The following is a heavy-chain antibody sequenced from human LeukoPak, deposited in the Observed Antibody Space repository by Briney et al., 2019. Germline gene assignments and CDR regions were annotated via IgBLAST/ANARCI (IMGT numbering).Heavy chain of an antibody. CDR1: GFIFSHYW. V-gene: IGHV3-74*01. Sequence: PGRSQRLSCAASGFIFSHYWLHWVRQSPGKGLVWISRINSDGVTIDYDDSVKGRFTISRDNSKNTLYLQMNSLRAEDTAVYYCARGTPSSSGWLYYGMDVWGQGTTVTVSS. J-gene: IGHJ6*02. CDR2: INSDGVTI. CDR3: ARGTPSSSGWLYYGMDV. D-gene: IGHD6-19*01.